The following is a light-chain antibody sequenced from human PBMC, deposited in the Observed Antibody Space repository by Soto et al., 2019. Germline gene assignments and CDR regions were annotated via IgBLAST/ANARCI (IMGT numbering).Light chain of an antibody. J-gene: IGKJ4*01. CDR1: QSVDSN. V-gene: IGKV3-15*01. CDR2: DTS. Sequence: EIVMTQSPATLSVSPGDGATLSCRASQSVDSNLAWYQQKPGQTPSLLIYDTSTRATGVPARFSGSRSGPEFTLTINSLQSEDFAIYYCQPYNNWPLTFGGGTKVESK. CDR3: QPYNNWPLT.